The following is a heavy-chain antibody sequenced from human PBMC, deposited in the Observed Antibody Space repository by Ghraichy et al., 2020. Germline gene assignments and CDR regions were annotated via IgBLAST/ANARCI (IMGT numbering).Heavy chain of an antibody. CDR1: GFTFSTYG. D-gene: IGHD1-26*01. Sequence: LSLTCAASGFTFSTYGMHWVRQAPGKGLEWVAVISYDGSAQYYADSVKGRSTISRDNSKNTLYLQMNSLRPEDTAVYYCAKEGFSRVSDWHFDLWGRDTLVTVSS. CDR2: ISYDGSAQ. J-gene: IGHJ2*01. V-gene: IGHV3-30*18. CDR3: AKEGFSRVSDWHFDL.